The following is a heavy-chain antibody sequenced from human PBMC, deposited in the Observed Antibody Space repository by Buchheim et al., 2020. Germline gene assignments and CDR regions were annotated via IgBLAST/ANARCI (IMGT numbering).Heavy chain of an antibody. J-gene: IGHJ4*02. Sequence: EVQLVQSGPEVKKPGESLKISCKGSGYNFASYWIGWVRQMPGKDLEWMGLIYPDDSDTRYSPSFRGQVTISADKSINTAYLEWSSLKASDTAMYYCAKTRAFGGVIVSFDFWGQGTL. V-gene: IGHV5-51*01. CDR2: IYPDDSDT. CDR1: GYNFASYW. D-gene: IGHD3-16*02. CDR3: AKTRAFGGVIVSFDF.